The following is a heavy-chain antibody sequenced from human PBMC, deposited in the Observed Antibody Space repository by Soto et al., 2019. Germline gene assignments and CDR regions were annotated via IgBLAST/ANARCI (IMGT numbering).Heavy chain of an antibody. V-gene: IGHV3-23*01. J-gene: IGHJ4*02. D-gene: IGHD6-19*01. Sequence: GGSLRLSCAASGFTFVNYARSWVRQAPGKGLEWVTTISDNADSTYYADSVKGRFTISRDNFRNTLYLQMNSLGAEDTAIYYCAKATLRQWLEELDYWGQGALVTVSS. CDR1: GFTFVNYA. CDR2: ISDNADST. CDR3: AKATLRQWLEELDY.